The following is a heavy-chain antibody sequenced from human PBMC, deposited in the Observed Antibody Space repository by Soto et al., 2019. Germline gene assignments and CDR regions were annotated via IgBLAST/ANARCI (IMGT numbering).Heavy chain of an antibody. V-gene: IGHV1-18*01. CDR3: GKEGGVYCSGGSGYFDY. Sequence: QVQLVQSGAEVKKPGASVKVSCKASGYTFTSYGISWVRQAPGQGLEWMGWISAYNGNTNYAQKLQARVTMTTDTSTSTVYNELRSLRPDESGVFYWGKEGGVYCSGGSGYFDYWGHGTLVTVSS. CDR1: GYTFTSYG. CDR2: ISAYNGNT. J-gene: IGHJ4*01. D-gene: IGHD2-15*01.